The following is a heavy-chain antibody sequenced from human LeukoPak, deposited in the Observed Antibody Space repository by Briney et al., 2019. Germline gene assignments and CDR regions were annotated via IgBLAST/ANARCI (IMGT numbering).Heavy chain of an antibody. J-gene: IGHJ4*02. D-gene: IGHD1-20*01. CDR2: INPSGGST. Sequence: GASVKVSCKASGYTFTSYYMHWVRQAPGQGLEWMGIINPSGGSTSHAQKFQGRVTMTRDTSTSTVYMELSSLRSEDTAVYYCARDPRYNWNAVPFDYWGQGTLVTVSS. CDR3: ARDPRYNWNAVPFDY. CDR1: GYTFTSYY. V-gene: IGHV1-46*01.